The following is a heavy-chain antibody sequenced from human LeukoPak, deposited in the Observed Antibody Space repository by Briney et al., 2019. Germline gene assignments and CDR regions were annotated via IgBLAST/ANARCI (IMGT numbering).Heavy chain of an antibody. J-gene: IGHJ5*02. V-gene: IGHV3-23*01. CDR2: ISGSGGST. CDR1: GFTFSSYA. Sequence: PGGSLRLSCAASGFTFSSYAMGWVRQAPGKGLEWVSAISGSGGSTYYADSVKGRFTISRDNSKNTLYLQMNSLRAEDTAVYYCAKTDSSSWYVSNWFDPWGQGTLVTVSS. CDR3: AKTDSSSWYVSNWFDP. D-gene: IGHD6-13*01.